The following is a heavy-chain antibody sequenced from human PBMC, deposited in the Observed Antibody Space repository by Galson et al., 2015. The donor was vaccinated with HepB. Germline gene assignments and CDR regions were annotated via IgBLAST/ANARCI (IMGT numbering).Heavy chain of an antibody. CDR2: IYYSGST. J-gene: IGHJ4*02. D-gene: IGHD2-2*02. V-gene: IGHV4-31*03. CDR1: GASINSGDSY. CDR3: ARDRGKHCTSTSCYNPYFDY. Sequence: TLSLTCTVSGASINSGDSYWSWIRQHPGKGLEWIGYIYYSGSTYYNPSLKSRITMSVHTSKNQFSLKLSSVTAADTAVYYCARDRGKHCTSTSCYNPYFDYWGQGALVTVSS.